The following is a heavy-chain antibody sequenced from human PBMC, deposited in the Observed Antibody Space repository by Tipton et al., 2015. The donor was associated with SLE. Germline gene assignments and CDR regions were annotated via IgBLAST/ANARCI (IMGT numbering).Heavy chain of an antibody. D-gene: IGHD3-10*01. J-gene: IGHJ5*02. CDR3: ARHGEWRAFGA. Sequence: TLSLTCNVSGDSVSRDTYYWGWIRQPPGKGLEWIASIYSRGSTYFNPSLKSRVTVSMDTSSNHFSLKMRSVTAADTAVYFCARHGEWRAFGAWGQGTLVTVSS. CDR1: GDSVSRDTYY. V-gene: IGHV4-39*01. CDR2: IYSRGST.